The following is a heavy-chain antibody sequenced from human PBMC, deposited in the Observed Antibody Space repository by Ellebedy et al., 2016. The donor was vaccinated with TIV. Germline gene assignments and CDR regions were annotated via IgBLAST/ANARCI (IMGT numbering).Heavy chain of an antibody. CDR3: ARESLLWFGEQPSSHYYGMDV. J-gene: IGHJ6*02. CDR1: GGTFSSYA. Sequence: AASVKVSCKASGGTFSSYAISWVRQAPGQGLEWMGGIIPIFGTANYAQKFQGRVTITADESTSTAYMELRSLRSDDTAVYYCARESLLWFGEQPSSHYYGMDVWGQGTTVTVSS. CDR2: IIPIFGTA. V-gene: IGHV1-69*13. D-gene: IGHD3-10*01.